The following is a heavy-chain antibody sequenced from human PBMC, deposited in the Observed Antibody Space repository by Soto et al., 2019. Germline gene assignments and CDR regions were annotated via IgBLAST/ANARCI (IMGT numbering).Heavy chain of an antibody. D-gene: IGHD5-12*01. CDR1: GGSISSYY. V-gene: IGHV4-59*01. J-gene: IGHJ5*02. CDR3: ARDVREYSGYDSPHGFDP. CDR2: IYYSGST. Sequence: QVQLQESGPGLVKPSETLSLTCTVSGGSISSYYWSWIRQPPGKGLEWIGYIYYSGSTNYNPSLKSRVTRTVNTSRYQFSLKLSSVTAADTAVYYCARDVREYSGYDSPHGFDPWGQGTLVTVSS.